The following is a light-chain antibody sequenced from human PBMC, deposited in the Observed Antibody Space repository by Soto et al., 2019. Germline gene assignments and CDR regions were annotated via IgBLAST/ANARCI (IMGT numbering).Light chain of an antibody. CDR2: EVT. CDR1: TSDVGTHNL. J-gene: IGLJ2*01. CDR3: RSYAGTGTWI. Sequence: QSVLTQPASVSGSPGQSITISCTGTTSDVGTHNLVSWYQQYPGKAPQVVISEVTKRPSGVSDRFSGSKSGNMASLTISGLQAEDEADYYCRSYAGTGTWIFGGGTKLTVL. V-gene: IGLV2-23*02.